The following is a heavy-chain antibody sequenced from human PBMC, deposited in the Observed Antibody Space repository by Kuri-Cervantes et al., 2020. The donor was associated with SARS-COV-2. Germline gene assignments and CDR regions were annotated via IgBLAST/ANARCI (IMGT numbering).Heavy chain of an antibody. V-gene: IGHV4-61*02. J-gene: IGHJ4*02. D-gene: IGHD3-10*01. CDR1: GGSISSGSCY. CDR2: IYTSGST. Sequence: LRLSCTVSGGSISSGSCYWSWIRQPAGKGLEWIGRIYTSGSTNYNPSLKSRVTISVDTSKNQFSLKLSSVTAADTAVYYCARGENFGLDYWGQGTLVTVSS. CDR3: ARGENFGLDY.